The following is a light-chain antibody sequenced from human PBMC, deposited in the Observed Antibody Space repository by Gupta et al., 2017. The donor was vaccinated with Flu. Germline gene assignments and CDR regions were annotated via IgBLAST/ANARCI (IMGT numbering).Light chain of an antibody. CDR2: DVN. Sequence: QPALTQPRSVSGSPGQSVTMSCTGTNSDVGYYDYVSWYQQHPGEVPKLIIYDVNRRPSGVPDRFSGSKSGDTASLTISGLQAEDEGDDYCCSYAAGYTGGCGGGTRLTVL. CDR1: NSDVGYYDY. CDR3: CSYAAGYTGG. V-gene: IGLV2-11*01. J-gene: IGLJ3*02.